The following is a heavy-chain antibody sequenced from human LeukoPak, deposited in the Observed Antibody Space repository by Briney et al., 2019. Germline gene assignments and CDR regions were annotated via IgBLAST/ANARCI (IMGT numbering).Heavy chain of an antibody. CDR2: INHSGST. J-gene: IGHJ5*02. Sequence: SETLSLTCAVYGVSFSGYYWSWIRQPPGKGLEWIGEINHSGSTNYNPSLKSRVTISVDTSKNQFSLKLSSVTAADTAVYYCARAYIAAGWFDPWGKGTLVTVSS. CDR3: ARAYIAAGWFDP. CDR1: GVSFSGYY. D-gene: IGHD6-13*01. V-gene: IGHV4-34*01.